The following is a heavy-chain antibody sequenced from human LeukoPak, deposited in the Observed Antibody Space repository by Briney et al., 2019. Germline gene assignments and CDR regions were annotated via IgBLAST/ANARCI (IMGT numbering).Heavy chain of an antibody. CDR2: IDYDGSTT. CDR3: VRVVNAAGSN. V-gene: IGHV3-74*01. J-gene: IGHJ4*02. D-gene: IGHD6-25*01. CDR1: GFAFFNHW. Sequence: GGSLRLSCTASGFAFFNHWMHWVRQAPGKGLVWVSRIDYDGSTTDYADSVKGRFTISRDNAKNTLYLHMKSLRAEDTAVYYCVRVVNAAGSNWGQGALVTVSS.